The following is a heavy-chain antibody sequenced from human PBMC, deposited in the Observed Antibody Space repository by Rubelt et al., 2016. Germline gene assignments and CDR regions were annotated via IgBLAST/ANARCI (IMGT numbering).Heavy chain of an antibody. CDR3: AILTHSHSSSSDY. CDR2: INHSGST. D-gene: IGHD6-6*01. V-gene: IGHV4-34*01. CDR1: GGSFSGYY. J-gene: IGHJ4*02. Sequence: QVQLQQWGAGLLKPSETLSLTCAVYGGSFSGYYWSWIRQPPGKGLEWIGEINHSGSTNYNPSLKSRVTRSVATSKNQFFLKLSSVTAADTAVYYCAILTHSHSSSSDYWGQGTLVTVSS.